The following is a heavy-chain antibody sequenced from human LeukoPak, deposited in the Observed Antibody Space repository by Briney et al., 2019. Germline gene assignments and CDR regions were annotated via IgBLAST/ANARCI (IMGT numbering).Heavy chain of an antibody. CDR2: IYYSGTT. CDR3: ARQGYSSGWSSYFDY. J-gene: IGHJ4*02. V-gene: IGHV4-39*01. Sequence: SETLSLTCTVSGGSISSSNYYWGWIRQPPEKGLEWIGSIYYSGTTYYNPSLKSRVTLSVDTSKNQFSLRLSSVTAADTAVYYCARQGYSSGWSSYFDYWGQGTLVTVSS. D-gene: IGHD6-19*01. CDR1: GGSISSSNYY.